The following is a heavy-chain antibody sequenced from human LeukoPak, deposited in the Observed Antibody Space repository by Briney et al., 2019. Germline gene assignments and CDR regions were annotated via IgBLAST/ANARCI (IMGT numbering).Heavy chain of an antibody. Sequence: GGSLRLSCAASGFTFSSYGMHWVRQAPGRGLEWVAFIRYDGSNKYYADSVKGRFTISRDNSKNTLYLQMYSLRAEDTAVYYCAKDTAAAGTIVDYWGQGTLVTVSS. D-gene: IGHD6-13*01. CDR2: IRYDGSNK. J-gene: IGHJ4*02. CDR1: GFTFSSYG. V-gene: IGHV3-30*02. CDR3: AKDTAAAGTIVDY.